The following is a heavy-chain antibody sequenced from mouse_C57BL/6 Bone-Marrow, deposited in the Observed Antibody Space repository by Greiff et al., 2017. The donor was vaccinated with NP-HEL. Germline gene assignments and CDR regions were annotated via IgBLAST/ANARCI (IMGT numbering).Heavy chain of an antibody. V-gene: IGHV14-4*01. D-gene: IGHD4-1*01. CDR2: IDPENGDT. J-gene: IGHJ2*01. Sequence: EVQLVESGAELVRPGASVKLSCTASGFNIKDDYMHWVKQRPEQGLEWIGWIDPENGDTEYASKFQGKATITADTSSNTAYLQLSSLTSEDTAVYYCTTSGVDYWGQGTTLTVSS. CDR1: GFNIKDDY. CDR3: TTSGVDY.